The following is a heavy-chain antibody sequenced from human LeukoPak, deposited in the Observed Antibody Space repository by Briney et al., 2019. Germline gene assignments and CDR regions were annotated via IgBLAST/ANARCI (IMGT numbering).Heavy chain of an antibody. CDR3: ARGGFGYCSGGSCYGLSPFDY. V-gene: IGHV3-21*01. CDR2: ISSSSSYI. J-gene: IGHJ4*02. D-gene: IGHD2-15*01. CDR1: GFTFSSYS. Sequence: GGSLRLSCAASGFTFSSYSMNWVRQAPGKGLEWVSSISSSSSYIYYADSVKGRFTISRDNAKNSLYLQVNSLRAEDTAVYYCARGGFGYCSGGSCYGLSPFDYWGQGTLVTVSS.